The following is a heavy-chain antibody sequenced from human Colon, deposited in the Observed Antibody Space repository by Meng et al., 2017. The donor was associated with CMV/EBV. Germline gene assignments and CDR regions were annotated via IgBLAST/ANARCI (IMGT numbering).Heavy chain of an antibody. CDR3: ARDGRFLEWILYGERYYHGMDV. J-gene: IGHJ6*02. Sequence: GGSLRLSCVVSGSGFRFDDYSMYWVRQIPGKGLVWVSRINSDASSTTYADSVKGRFTISRDNAKNTLYLQMNSVRAEDTAVYYCARDGRFLEWILYGERYYHGMDVWGQGTTVTVSS. CDR1: GSGFRFDDYS. CDR2: INSDASST. D-gene: IGHD3-3*01. V-gene: IGHV3-74*01.